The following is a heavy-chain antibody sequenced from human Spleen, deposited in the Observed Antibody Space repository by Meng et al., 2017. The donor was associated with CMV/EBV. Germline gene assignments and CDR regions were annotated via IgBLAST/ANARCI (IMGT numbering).Heavy chain of an antibody. Sequence: GESLKISCAASGFTFSSYAMHWVRQAPGKGLEWVALIPYDGRDKYYADSVKGRFTISRDNSKSTLHLQMNSLRAEDTAVYFCAKDQNRGTIFGVHGMDVWGQGTTVTVSS. CDR2: IPYDGRDK. CDR3: AKDQNRGTIFGVHGMDV. D-gene: IGHD3-3*01. CDR1: GFTFSSYA. J-gene: IGHJ6*02. V-gene: IGHV3-30*04.